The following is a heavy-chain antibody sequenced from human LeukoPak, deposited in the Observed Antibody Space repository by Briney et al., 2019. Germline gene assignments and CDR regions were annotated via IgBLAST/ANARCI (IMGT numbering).Heavy chain of an antibody. CDR3: ARYRSGTYYFDY. J-gene: IGHJ4*02. CDR1: GYRLSSYW. CDR2: IYPGDSDT. V-gene: IGHV5-51*01. D-gene: IGHD3-10*01. Sequence: GESLKISCKGSGYRLSSYWIGWVRQMPGKGLEWMGIIYPGDSDTRYSPSFEGQVTISADKSISTAYLQWSSLKASDTAMYYCARYRSGTYYFDYWGRGTLVTVSS.